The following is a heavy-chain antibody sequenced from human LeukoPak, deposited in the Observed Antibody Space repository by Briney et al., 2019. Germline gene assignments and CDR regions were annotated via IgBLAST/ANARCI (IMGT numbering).Heavy chain of an antibody. V-gene: IGHV4-34*01. CDR1: GGSFSGYY. D-gene: IGHD2-15*01. J-gene: IGHJ3*02. Sequence: SETLSLTCAVYGGSFSGYYWSWIRQPPGKGLEWIGEINHSGSTNYNPSLKSRVTISVDTSKNQFSLKLSSVTGADTAVYYCAREPSIVVVVAAAGDAFDIWGQGTMVTVSS. CDR3: AREPSIVVVVAAAGDAFDI. CDR2: INHSGST.